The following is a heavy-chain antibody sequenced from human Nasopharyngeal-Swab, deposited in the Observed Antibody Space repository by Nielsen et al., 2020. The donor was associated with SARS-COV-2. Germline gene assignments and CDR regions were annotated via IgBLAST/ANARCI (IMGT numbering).Heavy chain of an antibody. V-gene: IGHV3-23*01. J-gene: IGHJ4*02. CDR3: AKANQNNDY. CDR2: INWNGGST. D-gene: IGHD1-14*01. Sequence: VRQAPGKGLEWVSGINWNGGSTGYADSVKGRFTISRDNSKNTLYLQMNSLRAEDTAVYYCAKANQNNDYWGQGTLVTVSS.